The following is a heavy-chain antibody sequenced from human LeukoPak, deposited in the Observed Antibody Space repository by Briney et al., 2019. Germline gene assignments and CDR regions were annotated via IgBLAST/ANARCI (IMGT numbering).Heavy chain of an antibody. Sequence: PGGSLRLSCAASGFTFSSYWMYWVRQVPGKGLVWVSRINSDGSSTSYADSVKGRFTISRDNAKNTLYLQMNSLRAEDTAVYYCARGERIFGVVIIVYWGQGTLVTVSS. D-gene: IGHD3-3*01. CDR2: INSDGSST. CDR1: GFTFSSYW. J-gene: IGHJ4*02. V-gene: IGHV3-74*01. CDR3: ARGERIFGVVIIVY.